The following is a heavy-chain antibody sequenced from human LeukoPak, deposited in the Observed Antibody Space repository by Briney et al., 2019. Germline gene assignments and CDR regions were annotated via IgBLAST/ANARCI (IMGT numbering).Heavy chain of an antibody. D-gene: IGHD3-10*01. CDR2: ISPSGDIT. CDR3: AKDDAWLRFGE. Sequence: GGSLRLSCAASGFTFSNHGMNWVRQAPGKGLEWVSGISPSGDITYYADSVKGRFTISRDNSKNTVYLQVISLTAEDTAVYYCAKDDAWLRFGEWSQGTLVTVSS. J-gene: IGHJ4*02. CDR1: GFTFSNHG. V-gene: IGHV3-23*01.